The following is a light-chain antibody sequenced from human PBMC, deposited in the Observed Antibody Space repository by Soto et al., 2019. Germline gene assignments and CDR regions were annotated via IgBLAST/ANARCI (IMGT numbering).Light chain of an antibody. CDR3: QSYDSSLSGWV. CDR1: SSNIGARYD. V-gene: IGLV1-40*01. Sequence: QSVLTQPPSVSGAPGQRVTISCTGSSSNIGARYDVHWYQQLPGTALKLLIYGNTNRPSGVPDRFSGSKSGTSASLAITGLQAEDEADYYCQSYDSSLSGWVFGGGTQLTVL. J-gene: IGLJ3*02. CDR2: GNT.